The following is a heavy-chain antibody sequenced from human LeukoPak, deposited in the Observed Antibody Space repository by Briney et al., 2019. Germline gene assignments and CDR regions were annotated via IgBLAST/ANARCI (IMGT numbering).Heavy chain of an antibody. V-gene: IGHV3-23*01. CDR2: IGGRGGST. D-gene: IGHD3-3*01. CDR3: ARDPGVVAFHYFDF. Sequence: GGSLRLSCVASGFTFSSHAMAWVRQAPGKGLEWVSAIGGRGGSTYYADSVKGRFTISRDNSKYTLYLQMNSLRAEDTALYYCARDPGVVAFHYFDFWGQGTLVTVSS. J-gene: IGHJ4*02. CDR1: GFTFSSHA.